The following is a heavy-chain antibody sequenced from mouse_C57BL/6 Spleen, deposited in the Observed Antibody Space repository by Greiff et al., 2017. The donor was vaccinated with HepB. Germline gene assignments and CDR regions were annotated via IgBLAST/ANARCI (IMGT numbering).Heavy chain of an antibody. J-gene: IGHJ1*03. Sequence: EVQLVESGGGLVKPGGSLKLSCAASGFTFSSYTMSWVRQTPEKRLEWVATISGGGGNTYYPDSVKGRFTISRDNAKNTLYLQMSSLRSEDTALYYCARRAYSNYSYWYFDVWGTGTTVTVSS. D-gene: IGHD2-5*01. CDR2: ISGGGGNT. V-gene: IGHV5-9*01. CDR3: ARRAYSNYSYWYFDV. CDR1: GFTFSSYT.